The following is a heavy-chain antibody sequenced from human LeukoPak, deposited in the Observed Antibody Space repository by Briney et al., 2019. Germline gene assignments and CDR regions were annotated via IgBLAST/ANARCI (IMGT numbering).Heavy chain of an antibody. V-gene: IGHV1-3*01. CDR2: INAGNGNT. CDR1: GGTFSSYA. CDR3: ARAQKGLRGAFDI. D-gene: IGHD5-12*01. Sequence: ASVKVSCKASGGTFSSYAISWVRQAPGQRLEWMGWINAGNGNTKYSQKFQGRVTITRDTSASTAYMELSSLRSEDAAVYYCARAQKGLRGAFDIWGQGTMVTVSS. J-gene: IGHJ3*02.